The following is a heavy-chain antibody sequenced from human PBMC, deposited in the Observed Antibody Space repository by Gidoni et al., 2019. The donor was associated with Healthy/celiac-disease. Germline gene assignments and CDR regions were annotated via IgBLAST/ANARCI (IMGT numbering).Heavy chain of an antibody. CDR3: AKAGDSGFGLVADI. CDR1: GFTFDDYA. V-gene: IGHV3-9*01. D-gene: IGHD2-8*02. CDR2: ISCNSGSI. J-gene: IGHJ3*02. Sequence: EVQLVESGGGLVQPGRSLRLSCAASGFTFDDYAMHWVRQAPGKGLEWVSGISCNSGSIGYADSVKGRFTISRDNAKNSLYLQMNSLRAEDTALYYCAKAGDSGFGLVADIWGQGTMVTVSS.